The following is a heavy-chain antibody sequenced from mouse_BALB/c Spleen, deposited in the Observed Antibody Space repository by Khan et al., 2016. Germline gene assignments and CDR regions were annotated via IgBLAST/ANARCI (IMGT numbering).Heavy chain of an antibody. CDR3: ARGAY. Sequence: QVQLKESGAELMKPGASVKISCKITGYIFTNYWIECIKERPGHGLEWIGEILPGSGSVNCHEKFRGTATFTAETSSNTAYMPRSSLTSEDSHVYYCARGAYWGPATLVTVSA. CDR2: ILPGSGSV. V-gene: IGHV1-9*01. CDR1: GYIFTNYW. J-gene: IGHJ3*01.